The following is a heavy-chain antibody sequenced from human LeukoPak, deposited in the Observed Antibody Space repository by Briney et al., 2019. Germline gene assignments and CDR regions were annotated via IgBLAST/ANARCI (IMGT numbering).Heavy chain of an antibody. D-gene: IGHD3-3*01. CDR3: ARDRSTIFGVVITARFDY. CDR2: IIPIFGTA. CDR1: GGTFSSYA. Sequence: ASVKVSCKASGGTFSSYAISWVRQAPGQGLEWIGGIIPIFGTANYAQKFQGRVTITADESTSTAYMELSSLRSEDTAVYYCARDRSTIFGVVITARFDYWGQGTLVTVSS. V-gene: IGHV1-69*13. J-gene: IGHJ4*02.